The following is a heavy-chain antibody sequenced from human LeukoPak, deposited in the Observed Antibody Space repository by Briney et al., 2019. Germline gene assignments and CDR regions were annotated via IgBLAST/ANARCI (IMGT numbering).Heavy chain of an antibody. CDR3: ARAGSSWYEHVDY. D-gene: IGHD6-13*01. CDR1: GYRFDTYG. Sequence: ASVKVSCKASGYRFDTYGMSWVRQAPGQGPEWMGWISTYNGNTKDVQKFQGRVTMTTDTSTSTAYMELRSLRSDDTAVYYCARAGSSWYEHVDYWGQGTLVTVSS. CDR2: ISTYNGNT. V-gene: IGHV1-18*01. J-gene: IGHJ4*02.